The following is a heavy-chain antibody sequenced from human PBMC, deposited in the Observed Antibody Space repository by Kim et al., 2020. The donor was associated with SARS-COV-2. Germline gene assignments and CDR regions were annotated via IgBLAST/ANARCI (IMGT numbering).Heavy chain of an antibody. D-gene: IGHD2-21*01. CDR2: IYYSGST. V-gene: IGHV4-31*03. Sequence: SETLSLTCTVSGGSISSGGYYWSWIRQHPGKGLEWIGYIYYSGSTYYNPSLKSRVTISVDTSKNQFSLKLSSVTAADTAVYYCARMSEELWGSATSPHRYFDYWGQGTLVTVSS. CDR1: GGSISSGGYY. J-gene: IGHJ4*02. CDR3: ARMSEELWGSATSPHRYFDY.